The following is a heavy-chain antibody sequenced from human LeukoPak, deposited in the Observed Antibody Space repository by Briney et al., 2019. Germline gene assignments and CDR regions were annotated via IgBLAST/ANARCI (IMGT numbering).Heavy chain of an antibody. Sequence: SETLSLTCTVSGGSISSGGYYWSWIRQHPGKGLEWNGYIYYSGSTYYNPSLKSRVTISVDTSKNQFSLKLSSVTAADTAVYYCARVHPVVYYFDYWGQGTLVTVSS. CDR1: GGSISSGGYY. CDR3: ARVHPVVYYFDY. CDR2: IYYSGST. J-gene: IGHJ4*02. V-gene: IGHV4-31*03. D-gene: IGHD2-2*01.